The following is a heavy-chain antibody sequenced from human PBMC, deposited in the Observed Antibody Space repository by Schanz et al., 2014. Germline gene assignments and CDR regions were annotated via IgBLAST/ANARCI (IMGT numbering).Heavy chain of an antibody. CDR3: ARDSIIRDMGPFDP. Sequence: AQLVESGGGVVQPGRSLRLSCAASGFTFNNFNMNWVRQAPGKGLEWVSSISSSGSSIYYANSVKGRFTVSRDNAKNSVHLQMNGLRAEDTAVYYCARDSIIRDMGPFDPWGQGTLVTVSS. V-gene: IGHV3-21*01. J-gene: IGHJ5*02. CDR1: GFTFNNFN. CDR2: ISSSGSSI.